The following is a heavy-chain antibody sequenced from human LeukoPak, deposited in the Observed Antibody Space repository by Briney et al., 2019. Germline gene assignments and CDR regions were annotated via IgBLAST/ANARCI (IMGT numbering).Heavy chain of an antibody. V-gene: IGHV3-13*01. Sequence: GGSLRLSCAASGFTFSSFDMHCVRQPTGQGLEWVSTIGTASDTYYPGSVEGRFILSRDNAKNSLYLQMNSLTAGDTAVYYCARGPPRGKYYYMDVWGKGTTVTVSS. CDR1: GFTFSSFD. CDR3: ARGPPRGKYYYMDV. CDR2: IGTASDT. D-gene: IGHD1-1*01. J-gene: IGHJ6*03.